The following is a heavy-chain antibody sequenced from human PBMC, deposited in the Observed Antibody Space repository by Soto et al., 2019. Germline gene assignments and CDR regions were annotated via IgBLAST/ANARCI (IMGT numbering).Heavy chain of an antibody. CDR1: GYSFTSYW. CDR3: ARQASRDGYNYDAFDI. CDR2: IDPSDSYT. V-gene: IGHV5-10-1*01. D-gene: IGHD5-12*01. J-gene: IGHJ3*02. Sequence: PGESLKISCKGSGYSFTSYWISWVRQMPGKGLEWMGRIDPSDSYTNYSPSFQGHVTISADKSISTAYLQWSSLKASDTAMYYFARQASRDGYNYDAFDIWGQGTMVTVSS.